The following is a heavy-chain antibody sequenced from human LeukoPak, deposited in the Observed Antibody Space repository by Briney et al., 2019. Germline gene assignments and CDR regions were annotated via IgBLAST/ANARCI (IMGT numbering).Heavy chain of an antibody. D-gene: IGHD2-2*01. CDR1: GFTFSSYA. V-gene: IGHV3-23*01. Sequence: GGSLRPSCAASGFTFSSYAMSWVRQGPGKGLEWVSAISGSGDSTYYAHSVKGRFTISRDNSKNTLYLQMNSLRAEDTAVYYCARVQYQLLHYWGQGTLVTVSS. CDR2: ISGSGDST. CDR3: ARVQYQLLHY. J-gene: IGHJ4*02.